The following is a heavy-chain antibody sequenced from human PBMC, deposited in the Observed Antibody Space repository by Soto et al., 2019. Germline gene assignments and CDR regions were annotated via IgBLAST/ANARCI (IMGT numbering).Heavy chain of an antibody. CDR1: GYTFTNSD. D-gene: IGHD2-15*01. J-gene: IGHJ4*02. Sequence: ASVKVSCKASGYTFTNSDINWVRQAPGQGLEWMGWMNPDSGHAAYAQKFQGRVTLTTSTSTSTVYMEMRSLGSEDTAVYYCARRPHCSGGICYYGLDNWGQGTLVTFSS. CDR3: ARRPHCSGGICYYGLDN. V-gene: IGHV1-8*01. CDR2: MNPDSGHA.